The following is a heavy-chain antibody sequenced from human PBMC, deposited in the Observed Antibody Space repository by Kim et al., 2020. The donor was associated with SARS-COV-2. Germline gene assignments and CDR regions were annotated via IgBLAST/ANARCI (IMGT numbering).Heavy chain of an antibody. Sequence: DSVKGRFTISRDNSKNTLYLQMNSLRAEDTAVYYCALGEDWNYDDAFDIWGQGTMVTVSS. CDR3: ALGEDWNYDDAFDI. J-gene: IGHJ3*02. D-gene: IGHD1-7*01. V-gene: IGHV3-30*03.